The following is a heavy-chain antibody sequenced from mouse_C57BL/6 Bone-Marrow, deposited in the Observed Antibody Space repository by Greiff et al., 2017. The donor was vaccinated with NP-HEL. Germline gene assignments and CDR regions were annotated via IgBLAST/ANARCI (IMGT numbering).Heavy chain of an antibody. CDR1: GFSLTSYA. CDR3: ARITTVVATGYFDY. D-gene: IGHD1-1*01. Sequence: VKLVESGPGLVAPSQSLSITCTVSGFSLTSYAISWVRQPPGKGLEWLGVIWTGGGTNYNSALKSRLSISKDNSKSQVFLKMNSLQTDDTARYYCARITTVVATGYFDYWGQGTTLTVSS. J-gene: IGHJ2*01. CDR2: IWTGGGT. V-gene: IGHV2-9-1*01.